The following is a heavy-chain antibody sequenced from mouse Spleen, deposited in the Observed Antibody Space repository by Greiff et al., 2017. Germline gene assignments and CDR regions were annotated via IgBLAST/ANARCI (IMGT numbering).Heavy chain of an antibody. CDR3: ARANTTATVDY. CDR1: GYTFTSYW. Sequence: QVQLQQPGAELVKPGASVTLSCKASGYTFTSYWMHWVKQRPGQGLEWIGMIHPNSGSTNYNEKFKSKATLTVDKSSSTAYMQLSSLTSEDSAVYYCARANTTATVDYWGQGTTLTVSS. CDR2: IHPNSGST. J-gene: IGHJ2*01. V-gene: IGHV1-64*01. D-gene: IGHD1-2*01.